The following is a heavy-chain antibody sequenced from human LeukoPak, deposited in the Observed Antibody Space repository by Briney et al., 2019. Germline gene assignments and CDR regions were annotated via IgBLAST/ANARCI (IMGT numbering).Heavy chain of an antibody. D-gene: IGHD3-22*01. J-gene: IGHJ3*01. CDR1: GFTVSSNY. Sequence: GGSLRLSCAASGFTVSSNYMGWVRQAPGKGLEWVSVLYSGGSTYYADSVKGRFTISRDNSKNTLYLQMNSLRAEDTAVYYCARKLYYGSSGYYAFDVWGQGTMVTVSS. V-gene: IGHV3-53*01. CDR3: ARKLYYGSSGYYAFDV. CDR2: LYSGGST.